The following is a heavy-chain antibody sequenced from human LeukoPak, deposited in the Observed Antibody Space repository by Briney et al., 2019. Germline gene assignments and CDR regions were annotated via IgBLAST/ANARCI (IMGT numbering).Heavy chain of an antibody. CDR2: ISSSSSYI. D-gene: IGHD3-22*01. Sequence: PGGSLRLSCAASGFTFSSYSMNWVRQAPGKGLEWVSSISSSSSYIYYADSVKGRFTISRDNAKNSLYLQMNSLRAEDTAVYYCARNYYYDNSGYYYPYYGMDVWGQGTTVTVSS. CDR3: ARNYYYDNSGYYYPYYGMDV. V-gene: IGHV3-21*04. J-gene: IGHJ6*02. CDR1: GFTFSSYS.